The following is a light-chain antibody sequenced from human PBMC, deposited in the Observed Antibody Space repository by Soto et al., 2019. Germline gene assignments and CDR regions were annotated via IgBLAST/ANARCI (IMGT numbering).Light chain of an antibody. CDR2: GAS. Sequence: ETVLTQSPGTLSLSPGERATLSCRASQSVSSSSLAWYQQKPGQAPRLLIYGASNRATGIPARFSGSGSGTDFTLTISSLEPEDFAVYYCQQRSNWPPLTFGGGTKVDIK. CDR3: QQRSNWPPLT. CDR1: QSVSSSS. V-gene: IGKV3-11*01. J-gene: IGKJ4*01.